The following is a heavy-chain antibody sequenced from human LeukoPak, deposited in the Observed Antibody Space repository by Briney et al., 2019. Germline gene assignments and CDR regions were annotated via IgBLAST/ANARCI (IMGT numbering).Heavy chain of an antibody. V-gene: IGHV4-4*07. J-gene: IGHJ3*02. D-gene: IGHD1-7*01. Sequence: SETLSLTCTVSGGSISSYYWSWIRQPAGKGLEWIGRIYTSGSTNYNPSLKSRVTMSVDTSKNQFSLKLSSVTAADTAVYYCARHRLVLGSVGAFDIWGQGTMVTVSS. CDR2: IYTSGST. CDR1: GGSISSYY. CDR3: ARHRLVLGSVGAFDI.